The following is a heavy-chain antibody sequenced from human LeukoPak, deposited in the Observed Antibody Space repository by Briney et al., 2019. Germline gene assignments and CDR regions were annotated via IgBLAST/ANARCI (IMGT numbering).Heavy chain of an antibody. V-gene: IGHV3-74*01. D-gene: IGHD3-9*01. CDR3: ASLPYDILTGDYYYGMDV. J-gene: IGHJ6*02. CDR2: INPDGTTT. CDR1: GFTFSTYW. Sequence: GGSLRLSCAASGFTFSTYWMHWVRQAPGKGLVWVSRINPDGTTTSYADSVKGRFTISRDNAKNSLYLQMNSLRAEDTAVYYCASLPYDILTGDYYYGMDVWGQGTTVTVSS.